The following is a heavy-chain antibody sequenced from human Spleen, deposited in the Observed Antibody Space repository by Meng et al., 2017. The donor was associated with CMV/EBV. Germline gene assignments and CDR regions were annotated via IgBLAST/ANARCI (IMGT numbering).Heavy chain of an antibody. CDR3: ARGVSIVVVPAATAHFDY. CDR1: GYSISSGYY. CDR2: IYHSGST. Sequence: SETLSLTCTVSGYSISSGYYWGWIRQPPGKGLEWIGSIYHSGSTYYNPSLKSRVTISVDTSKNQFSLKLSSVTAADTAVYYCARGVSIVVVPAATAHFDYWGQGTLVTVSS. J-gene: IGHJ4*02. D-gene: IGHD2-2*01. V-gene: IGHV4-38-2*02.